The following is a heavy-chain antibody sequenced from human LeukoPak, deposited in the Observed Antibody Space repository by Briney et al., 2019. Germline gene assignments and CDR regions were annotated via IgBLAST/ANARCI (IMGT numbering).Heavy chain of an antibody. CDR2: ISYDGSNK. V-gene: IGHV3-30-3*01. D-gene: IGHD1-26*01. CDR1: GFTFSSYA. Sequence: QPGRSLRLSCAASGFTFSSYAMHWVRQAPGKGLEWVAVISYDGSNKYYADSVKGRFTISRDNSKNTLYLQMNSLRAEDTAVYYCARAEVGALDYWGQGTLVTVSS. CDR3: ARAEVGALDY. J-gene: IGHJ4*02.